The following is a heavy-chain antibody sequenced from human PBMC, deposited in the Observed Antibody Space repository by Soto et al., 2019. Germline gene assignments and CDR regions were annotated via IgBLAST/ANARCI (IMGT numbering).Heavy chain of an antibody. V-gene: IGHV3-53*01. D-gene: IGHD2-2*01. J-gene: IGHJ4*02. CDR3: ARGVAVRGPFDY. Sequence: GGCRRLPCAPCRFTDSSNYMSWVRKARGKGLGCVSVIYSGGSTYYAGSVKCRFTISRDNSKKSFYLQMNSLRAEDTAVYYCARGVAVRGPFDYWGQGTLGTVCS. CDR1: RFTDSSNY. CDR2: IYSGGST.